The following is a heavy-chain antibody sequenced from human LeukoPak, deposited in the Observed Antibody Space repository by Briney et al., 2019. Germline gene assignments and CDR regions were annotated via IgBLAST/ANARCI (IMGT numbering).Heavy chain of an antibody. CDR2: ISWNSGSI. D-gene: IGHD3-10*01. Sequence: PGGSLRLSCAASGFTFDDYAMHWVRQVPGKGLEWVSGISWNSGSIAYADSVKGRFIISRDNAKNSLYPQMNSLRVEDTAVYYCARALGSGWVYFLGGQGTLVTVSS. J-gene: IGHJ4*02. V-gene: IGHV3-9*01. CDR3: ARALGSGWVYFL. CDR1: GFTFDDYA.